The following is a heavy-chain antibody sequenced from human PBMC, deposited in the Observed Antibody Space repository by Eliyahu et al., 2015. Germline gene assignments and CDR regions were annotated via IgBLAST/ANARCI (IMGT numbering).Heavy chain of an antibody. CDR3: ARGTRLYSNSWYVAPGLYYFDY. CDR2: INPNSGDT. Sequence: QVQLVQSGAEVKKPGASVKVSCKASGYTFTAYYIHWVRQAPGQGLEWMGWINPNSGDTNFAQKFQGWVTMTRDTSISTVYMELSRLRSDDTAVYYCARGTRLYSNSWYVAPGLYYFDYWGQGNMVTVSS. V-gene: IGHV1-2*04. J-gene: IGHJ4*02. CDR1: GYTFTAYY. D-gene: IGHD6-13*01.